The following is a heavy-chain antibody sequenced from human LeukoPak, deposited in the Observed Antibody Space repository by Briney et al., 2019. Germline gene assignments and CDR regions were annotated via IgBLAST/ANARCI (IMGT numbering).Heavy chain of an antibody. D-gene: IGHD6-19*01. Sequence: GESLKISCKGSGYSFTTHWIGWVRQMPGKGLEWMGIIYPDDSNTRYSPSFQGQVTLSADKSINTAYLQWSSLRASDTAMYYCARDLDSSGWYVSGYAEYFQHWGQGTLVTVSS. J-gene: IGHJ1*01. CDR1: GYSFTTHW. CDR2: IYPDDSNT. CDR3: ARDLDSSGWYVSGYAEYFQH. V-gene: IGHV5-51*01.